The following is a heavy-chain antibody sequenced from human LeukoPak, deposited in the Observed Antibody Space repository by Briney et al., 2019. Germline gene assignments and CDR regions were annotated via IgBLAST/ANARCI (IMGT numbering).Heavy chain of an antibody. CDR2: ITTATSSYI. Sequence: GGSLRLSCAASGFTISSHDLNWLRQAPGKGLEWVSSITTATSSYIYYADSVKGRFTISRDDAKNSLYLQMDSLRSEDTAVYYCARDYGGPHYLDYWGQGTLVTVSS. V-gene: IGHV3-21*01. D-gene: IGHD2-15*01. J-gene: IGHJ4*02. CDR1: GFTISSHD. CDR3: ARDYGGPHYLDY.